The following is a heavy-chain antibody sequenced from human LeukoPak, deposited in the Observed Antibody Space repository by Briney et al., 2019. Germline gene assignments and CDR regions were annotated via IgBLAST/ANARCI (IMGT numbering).Heavy chain of an antibody. CDR1: GFTVSSNY. CDR3: ARTDSGYDLYYYYYMDV. D-gene: IGHD5-12*01. V-gene: IGHV3-53*01. Sequence: PGGSLRLSCAASGFTVSSNYMSWVRQAPGKGLEWVSVIYSGGSTYYADSVKGRFTISRDNFKNTLYLQMNSLRAEDTAVYYCARTDSGYDLYYYYYMDVWGKGTTVTVSS. J-gene: IGHJ6*03. CDR2: IYSGGST.